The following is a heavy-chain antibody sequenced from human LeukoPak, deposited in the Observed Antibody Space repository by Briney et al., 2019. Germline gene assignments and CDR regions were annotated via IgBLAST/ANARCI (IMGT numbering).Heavy chain of an antibody. J-gene: IGHJ4*02. CDR2: TYYSGST. Sequence: SETLSLTCTVSGGSISSGDYYWSWIRQPPGKGLEWIGYTYYSGSTYYNPSLKSRVTISVDTSKNQFSLKLSSVTAADTAVYYCARGRLREAFGYWGQGTLVTVSS. V-gene: IGHV4-30-4*01. CDR3: ARGRLREAFGY. CDR1: GGSISSGDYY.